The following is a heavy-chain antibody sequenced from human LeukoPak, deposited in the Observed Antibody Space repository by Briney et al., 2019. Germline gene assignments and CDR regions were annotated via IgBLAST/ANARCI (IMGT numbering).Heavy chain of an antibody. J-gene: IGHJ5*02. CDR3: TRERSTPGINWFDP. CDR2: INHSGST. D-gene: IGHD2-2*01. CDR1: GESFSAYS. Sequence: MTSETLSLTCAVYGESFSAYSWNWIRQSPGKGLEWIGEINHSGSTNYNPSLKSRVTISVDTSKNQTSKRQFSLKLNSVTAADTAVYYSTRERSTPGINWFDPWGQGTLVTVSS. V-gene: IGHV4-34*01.